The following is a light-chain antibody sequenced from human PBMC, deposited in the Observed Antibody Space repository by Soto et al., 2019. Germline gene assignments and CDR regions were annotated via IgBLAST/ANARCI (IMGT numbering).Light chain of an antibody. J-gene: IGLJ2*01. V-gene: IGLV2-14*03. CDR3: TSWTTSTTMI. CDR1: SSDIGAYNF. CDR2: DVN. Sequence: QSALTQPASVSGSPGQSITISCTGTSSDIGAYNFVSWYQQHPGKAPKLILYDVNIRPSGVSNRFSGSKSGNTASLTISGLQAEDEADYYCTSWTTSTTMIFGGGPQLTVL.